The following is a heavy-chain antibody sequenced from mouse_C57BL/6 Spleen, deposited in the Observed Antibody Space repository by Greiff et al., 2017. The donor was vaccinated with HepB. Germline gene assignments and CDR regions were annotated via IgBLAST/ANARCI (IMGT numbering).Heavy chain of an antibody. Sequence: VQLKESGPVLVKPGASVKMSCKASGYTFTDYYMNWVKQSHGKSLEWIGVINPYNGGTSYNQKFKGKATLTVDKSSSTAYMELNSLTSEDSAVYYCARSYPYAMDYWGQGTSVTVSS. D-gene: IGHD6-5*01. CDR3: ARSYPYAMDY. V-gene: IGHV1-19*01. CDR1: GYTFTDYY. CDR2: INPYNGGT. J-gene: IGHJ4*01.